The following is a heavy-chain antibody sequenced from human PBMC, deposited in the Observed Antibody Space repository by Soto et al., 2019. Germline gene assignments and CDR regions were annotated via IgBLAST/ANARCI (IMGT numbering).Heavy chain of an antibody. CDR3: ARMRVPARSFGVYFDY. V-gene: IGHV3-53*01. CDR2: IYSGGST. D-gene: IGHD2-2*01. CDR1: GFTVSSNY. Sequence: GGSLRLSCAASGFTVSSNYMSWVRQAPGKGLEWVSVIYSGGSTYYADSVKGRFTISRDNSKNTLYLQMNSLRAEDTAVYYCARMRVPARSFGVYFDYWGQGTLVTVSS. J-gene: IGHJ4*02.